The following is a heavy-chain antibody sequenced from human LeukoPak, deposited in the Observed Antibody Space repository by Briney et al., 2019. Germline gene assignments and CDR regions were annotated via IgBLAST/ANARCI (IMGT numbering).Heavy chain of an antibody. CDR3: ARGLGPTVSPDY. CDR2: ISSSSSYI. J-gene: IGHJ4*02. Sequence: GGSLRLSCAASGFTFSSYSMTWVRQAPGKGLEWVSSISSSSSYIYYADSVKGRFTISRDNAKNSLYLQMNSLRAEDTAVYYCARGLGPTVSPDYWGQGTLVTVSS. D-gene: IGHD4-17*01. V-gene: IGHV3-21*01. CDR1: GFTFSSYS.